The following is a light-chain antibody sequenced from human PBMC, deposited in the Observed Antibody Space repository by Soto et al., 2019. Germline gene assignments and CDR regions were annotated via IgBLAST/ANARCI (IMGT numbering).Light chain of an antibody. Sequence: EIVLTQSPATLSLSPGERATLSCGASQSGSSSYLAWYQQNPDLATRLLIYDASSKATGIPDRFSGSGSGTDFTLTISRLEPDDFAVYYWQHYGSSPYTFGQGTKLEIK. J-gene: IGKJ2*01. CDR2: DAS. V-gene: IGKV3D-20*01. CDR3: QHYGSSPYT. CDR1: QSGSSSY.